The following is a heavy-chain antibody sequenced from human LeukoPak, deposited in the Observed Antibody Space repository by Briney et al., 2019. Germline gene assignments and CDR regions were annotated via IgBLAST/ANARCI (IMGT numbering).Heavy chain of an antibody. CDR2: IYTSGST. D-gene: IGHD3-3*01. CDR3: ARGLRFLEWLSLHITYYFDY. V-gene: IGHV4-61*02. Sequence: PSETLSLTCTVSGGSIRSGSYYWSWIRQPAGKGLEWIGRIYTSGSTNYNPSLKSRVTISVDTSKNQFSLKLSSVTAADTAVYYCARGLRFLEWLSLHITYYFDYWGQGTLVTGSS. CDR1: GGSIRSGSYY. J-gene: IGHJ4*02.